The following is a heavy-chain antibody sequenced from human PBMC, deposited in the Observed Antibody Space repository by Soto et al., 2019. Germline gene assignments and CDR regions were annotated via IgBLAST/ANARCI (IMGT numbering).Heavy chain of an antibody. CDR2: IHTGGLK. CDR1: GFSVASTY. V-gene: IGHV3-53*04. Sequence: EVQVVQSGGGLVQPGGSLRLSCAASGFSVASTYMPWVRHAPGRGIRLVSMIHTGGLKHFADFVKGRFSLSRDTSTNTLYLEMNSLRPDDTAVYYCATWGSGSHYLDHWGQGSLVTVSS. CDR3: ATWGSGSHYLDH. J-gene: IGHJ4*02. D-gene: IGHD7-27*01.